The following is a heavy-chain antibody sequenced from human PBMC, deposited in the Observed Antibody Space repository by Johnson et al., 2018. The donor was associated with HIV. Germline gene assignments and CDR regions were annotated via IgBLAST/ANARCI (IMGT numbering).Heavy chain of an antibody. CDR3: PAGAMGACDI. Sequence: VQLVESGGGVVQPGRSLRLSCAASGFTFSSYWMSWVRQAPGKGLEWVANIKQDGSEKYYVDSVKGRFTISRDNAKNKLYLQMNRLRAEDTAVYYCPAGAMGACDIWGQGTMVTVSS. J-gene: IGHJ3*02. CDR1: GFTFSSYW. D-gene: IGHD1-26*01. CDR2: IKQDGSEK. V-gene: IGHV3-7*05.